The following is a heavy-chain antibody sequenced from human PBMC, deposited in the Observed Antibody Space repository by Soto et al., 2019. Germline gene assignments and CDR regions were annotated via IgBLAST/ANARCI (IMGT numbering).Heavy chain of an antibody. CDR2: INHSGST. J-gene: IGHJ4*02. V-gene: IGHV4-34*01. D-gene: IGHD6-13*01. CDR1: GGSFSGYY. Sequence: WETLSLTCAVYGGSFSGYYWSWIRQPPGKGLEWIGEINHSGSTNYTPSLKSRVTISVDTSKNQFSLKLSSVTAADTAVYYCARGSSSWYGYIDYWGQGTLVSVAS. CDR3: ARGSSSWYGYIDY.